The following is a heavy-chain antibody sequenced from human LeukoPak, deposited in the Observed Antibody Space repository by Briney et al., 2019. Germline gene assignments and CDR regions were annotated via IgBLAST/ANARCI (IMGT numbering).Heavy chain of an antibody. D-gene: IGHD6-19*01. CDR3: ARGGLAVAGSFDY. V-gene: IGHV4-59*01. Sequence: SETLSLTCAVSGGSISSYYWSWIRQPPGKGLEWIGYIYYSGSTNYNPSLKSRVTISVDASKNQFSLKLSSVTAADTAVYYCARGGLAVAGSFDYWGQGTPVTVSS. CDR2: IYYSGST. J-gene: IGHJ4*02. CDR1: GGSISSYY.